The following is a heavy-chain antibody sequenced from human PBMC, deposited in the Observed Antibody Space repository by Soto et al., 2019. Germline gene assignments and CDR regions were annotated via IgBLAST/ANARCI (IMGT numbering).Heavy chain of an antibody. CDR3: ARNYDFWSGYAFDI. J-gene: IGHJ3*02. CDR1: GGSFSGYY. Sequence: SETLSLTCAVYGGSFSGYYWSWIRQPPGKGLEWIGEINHSGSTNYNPSLKSRVTISVDTSKNQFSLKLSSVTAADTAVYSCARNYDFWSGYAFDIWGKGTTVTVSS. D-gene: IGHD3-3*01. CDR2: INHSGST. V-gene: IGHV4-34*01.